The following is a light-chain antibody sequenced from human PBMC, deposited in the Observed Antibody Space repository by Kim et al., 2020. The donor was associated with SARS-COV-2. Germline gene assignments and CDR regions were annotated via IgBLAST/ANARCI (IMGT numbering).Light chain of an antibody. Sequence: SSVGDRVTITCRASQDITTLLVWYQQKPGKAPDLLIYSASNLERGVPSRFSGSGSGTEFTLTLSSLQPEDIATYYCQQSITFRLTFGGGTKVDIK. CDR2: SAS. J-gene: IGKJ4*01. V-gene: IGKV1-12*01. CDR1: QDITTL. CDR3: QQSITFRLT.